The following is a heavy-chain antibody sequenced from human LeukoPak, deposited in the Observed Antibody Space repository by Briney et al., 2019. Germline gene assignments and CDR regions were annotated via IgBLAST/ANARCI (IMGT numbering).Heavy chain of an antibody. CDR3: ARDEEYYDFWSGYVDY. CDR2: ISGSGGST. CDR1: GFTFSSYA. D-gene: IGHD3-3*01. J-gene: IGHJ4*02. V-gene: IGHV3-23*01. Sequence: GGSLRLSCAASGFTFSSYAMSWVRQAPGKGLEWVSAISGSGGSTYYADSVKGRFTISRDNSKNTLYLQMNSLRAEDTAVYYCARDEEYYDFWSGYVDYWGQGTLVTVSS.